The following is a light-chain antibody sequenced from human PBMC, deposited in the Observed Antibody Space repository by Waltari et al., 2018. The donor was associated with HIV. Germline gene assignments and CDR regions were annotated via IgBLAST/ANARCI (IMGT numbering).Light chain of an antibody. V-gene: IGKV4-1*01. CDR1: QSVLYSSINKNY. CDR3: QQYYSSPYT. CDR2: WAT. Sequence: DIVMTQSPDSLAVSLGEGATINCKSSQSVLYSSINKNYLGWFQQKVGQPPKLLIYWATTRESGVPDRFSGSESETNFTLTISSLQAEDVAVYFCQQYYSSPYTFGQGTKLEIK. J-gene: IGKJ2*01.